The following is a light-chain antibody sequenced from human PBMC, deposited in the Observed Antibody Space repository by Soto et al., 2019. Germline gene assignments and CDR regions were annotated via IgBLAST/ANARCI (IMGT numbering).Light chain of an antibody. J-gene: IGLJ1*01. V-gene: IGLV2-14*03. CDR2: DVS. CDR1: SSDVYAYNF. Sequence: QSAMTQPASVSGYPGQTIAISCTGTSSDVYAYNFVSWYQHHPGKAPNLMIFDVSNRPSGVSNRFSGSKSGNTASLTISGLQAEDEADYYCTSYTTSSTYVFGTGTKVTVL. CDR3: TSYTTSSTYV.